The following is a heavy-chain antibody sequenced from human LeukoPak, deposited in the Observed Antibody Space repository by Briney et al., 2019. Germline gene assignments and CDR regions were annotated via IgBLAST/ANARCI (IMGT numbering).Heavy chain of an antibody. V-gene: IGHV1-69*13. CDR2: IIPIFGTA. CDR3: ARTAGRTFDY. J-gene: IGHJ4*02. Sequence: ASVKVSCKASGGTFSSYAISWARQAPGQGLEWMGGIIPIFGTANYAQKFQGRVTITADESTSTAYMELSSLRSEDTAVYYCARTAGRTFDYWGQGTLVTVSS. D-gene: IGHD6-6*01. CDR1: GGTFSSYA.